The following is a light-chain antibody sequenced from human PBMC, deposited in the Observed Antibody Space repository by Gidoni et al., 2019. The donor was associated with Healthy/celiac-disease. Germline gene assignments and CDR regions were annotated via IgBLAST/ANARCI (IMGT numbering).Light chain of an antibody. CDR2: WAP. J-gene: IGKJ2*01. V-gene: IGKV4-1*01. Sequence: DIVMSQTPDSLAVSLGERATINCKSSQSVFYSSNNKNYLAWYQQKPGQPPKLLIYWAPTREAVVPDRFSGSGSGADFTLTISSLQAEDVAVYYSQQYYSTPWTFGQGTKLEIK. CDR3: QQYYSTPWT. CDR1: QSVFYSSNNKNY.